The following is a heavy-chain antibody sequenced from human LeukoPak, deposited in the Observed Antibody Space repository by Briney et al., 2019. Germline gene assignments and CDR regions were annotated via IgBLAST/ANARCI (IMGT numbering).Heavy chain of an antibody. Sequence: SETLSLTCTVSGGSISSGGYYWSWIRQHPGKGLEWIGYIYYSGSTYYNPSLKSRVTIAVDTSKNQFSLKLSSVTAADTAVYYCAREVVPAAQIEYWGQGTLVTVSS. D-gene: IGHD2-2*01. CDR1: GGSISSGGYY. J-gene: IGHJ4*02. CDR3: AREVVPAAQIEY. V-gene: IGHV4-31*03. CDR2: IYYSGST.